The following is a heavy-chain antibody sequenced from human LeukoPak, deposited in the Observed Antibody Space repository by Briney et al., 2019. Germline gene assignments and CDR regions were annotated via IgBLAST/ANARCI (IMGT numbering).Heavy chain of an antibody. CDR2: IKQDGSEK. J-gene: IGHJ4*02. D-gene: IGHD5-12*01. CDR3: ARTRGGATPPVDY. CDR1: GFTFSSYW. Sequence: GGSPRLSCAASGFTFSSYWMSWVRQAPGKGLEWVANIKQDGSEKYYVDSVKGRFTISRDNAKNSLYLQMNSLRAEDTAVYYCARTRGGATPPVDYWGQGTLVTVSS. V-gene: IGHV3-7*01.